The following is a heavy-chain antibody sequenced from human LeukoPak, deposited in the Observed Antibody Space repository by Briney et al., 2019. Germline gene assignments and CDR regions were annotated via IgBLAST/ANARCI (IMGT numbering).Heavy chain of an antibody. CDR2: ISYDGSNK. CDR3: ARGLRSWNKIDY. Sequence: GGSLRLSCAASGFTFSSYAVHWVRQAPGKGLEWVAVISYDGSNKYYADSVKGRFTISRDNSKNTLYLQMNSLRAEDTAVYYCARGLRSWNKIDYWGQGTLVTVSS. D-gene: IGHD6-13*01. J-gene: IGHJ4*02. CDR1: GFTFSSYA. V-gene: IGHV3-30*04.